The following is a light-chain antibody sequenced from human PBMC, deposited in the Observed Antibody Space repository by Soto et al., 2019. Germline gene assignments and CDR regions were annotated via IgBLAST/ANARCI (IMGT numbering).Light chain of an antibody. CDR1: SSNIGAGYG. V-gene: IGLV1-40*01. J-gene: IGLJ2*01. CDR3: QSYDSRLRGSV. CDR2: GNN. Sequence: QSVLTQPTSVSGAPGQRVTISCTGSSSNIGAGYGVHWYQQLPGAAPKVVIYGNNNRPAGVPDRFSGSKSGTSASLAITGLQADDEADYFCQSYDSRLRGSVFGGGTKLTVL.